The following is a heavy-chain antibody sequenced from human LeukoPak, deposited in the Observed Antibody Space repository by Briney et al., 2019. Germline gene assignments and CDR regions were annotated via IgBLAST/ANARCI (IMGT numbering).Heavy chain of an antibody. D-gene: IGHD6-13*01. CDR2: INPSGGST. J-gene: IGHJ5*02. CDR3: ARGGTIAAPTRGWFDP. Sequence: GASVKVSCKASGYTFTSYYMHWVRQAPGQGLEWMGIINPSGGSTSYAQKFQGRVTMTGDTSTSTVYMELSSLRSEDTAVYYCARGGTIAAPTRGWFDPWGQGTLVTVSS. V-gene: IGHV1-46*01. CDR1: GYTFTSYY.